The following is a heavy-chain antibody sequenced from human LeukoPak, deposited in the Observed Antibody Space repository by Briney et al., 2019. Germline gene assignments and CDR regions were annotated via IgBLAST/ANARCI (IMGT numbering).Heavy chain of an antibody. J-gene: IGHJ2*01. D-gene: IGHD3-9*01. CDR2: IYYSGST. V-gene: IGHV4-61*05. CDR1: GGSISTSSNY. CDR3: ARHLTPLRYFDWPKRRYFDL. Sequence: PSETLSLTCAVSGGSISTSSNYWGWIRQPPGKGLEWIGYIYYSGSTNYNPSLKSRVTISVDTSKNQLSLKLSSVTAADTAVYYCARHLTPLRYFDWPKRRYFDLWGRGTLVTVSS.